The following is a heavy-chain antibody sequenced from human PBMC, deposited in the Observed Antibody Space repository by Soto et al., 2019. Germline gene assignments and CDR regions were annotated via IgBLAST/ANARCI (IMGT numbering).Heavy chain of an antibody. D-gene: IGHD4-17*01. CDR3: ARDQGTVTIDY. Sequence: EVQLVESGGGLVKPGGSLRLSCAASGFTVSSYSMNWVRQAPGQGLEWVSAISSSSSYIYYADSVKGRFTISRDNAKNSLYLQLNSLRAEDTAVYYCARDQGTVTIDYWGQGTLVTVS. CDR1: GFTVSSYS. CDR2: ISSSSSYI. V-gene: IGHV3-21*01. J-gene: IGHJ4*02.